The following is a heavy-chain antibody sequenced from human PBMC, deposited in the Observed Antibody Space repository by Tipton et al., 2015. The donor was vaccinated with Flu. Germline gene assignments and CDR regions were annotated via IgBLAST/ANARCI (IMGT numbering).Heavy chain of an antibody. J-gene: IGHJ4*02. CDR3: AKSSSDTSDSNSHFDY. CDR1: GFIFSDYW. Sequence: SLRLSCAASGFIFSDYWMSWVRQAPGKGPEWVTNIKPDGSETHYVDSVKGRFTISRDNAKNSLYLQMNSLRSEDTAFYYCAKSSSDTSDSNSHFDYWGQGTLVTVCS. CDR2: IKPDGSET. V-gene: IGHV3-7*01. D-gene: IGHD3-22*01.